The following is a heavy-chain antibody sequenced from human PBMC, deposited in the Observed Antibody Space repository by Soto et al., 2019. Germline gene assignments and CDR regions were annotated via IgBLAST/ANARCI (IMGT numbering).Heavy chain of an antibody. V-gene: IGHV3-30-3*01. CDR2: ISYDGSNK. D-gene: IGHD3-3*01. Sequence: QVQLVESGGGVVQPGRSLRLSCAASGFTFSSYAMHWVRQAPGKGLEWVAVISYDGSNKYYADSVKGRFTISRDNSENTLYLQMNSLRAEDTAVYYCARDFLDYWGQGTLVTVSS. CDR1: GFTFSSYA. J-gene: IGHJ4*02. CDR3: ARDFLDY.